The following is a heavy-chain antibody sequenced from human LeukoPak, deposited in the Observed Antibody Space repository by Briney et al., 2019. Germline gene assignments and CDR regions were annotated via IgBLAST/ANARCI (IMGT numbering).Heavy chain of an antibody. Sequence: SETLSLTCTVSGGSISSYYWSWIRQPPGKGLEWIGYIYYSGSTNYNPSLKSRVTISVDTSKNQFSLKLSSVTAADTAVYYCARDRGYYYDSSGYHPFDPWGQGTLVTVSS. CDR2: IYYSGST. D-gene: IGHD3-22*01. V-gene: IGHV4-59*01. CDR3: ARDRGYYYDSSGYHPFDP. CDR1: GGSISSYY. J-gene: IGHJ5*02.